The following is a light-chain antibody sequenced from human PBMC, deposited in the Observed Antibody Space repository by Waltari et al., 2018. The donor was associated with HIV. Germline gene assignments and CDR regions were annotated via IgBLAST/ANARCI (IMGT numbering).Light chain of an antibody. J-gene: IGKJ4*01. Sequence: ELVLTQSPATLSLSPGERATLSCRASQSVSTSLAWYQQKPGQAPTLLIYDVSNRATGIPARFSGSGSGTDFTLTISSLEPEDFAVYYCQQRSNWPLTFGGGTKVEIK. CDR2: DVS. V-gene: IGKV3-11*01. CDR1: QSVSTS. CDR3: QQRSNWPLT.